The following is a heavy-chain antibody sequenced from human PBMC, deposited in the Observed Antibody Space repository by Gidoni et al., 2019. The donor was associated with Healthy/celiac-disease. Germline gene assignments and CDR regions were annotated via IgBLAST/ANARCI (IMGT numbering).Heavy chain of an antibody. V-gene: IGHV1-69*01. CDR1: GGTFSSYA. CDR2: IIPIFGTA. J-gene: IGHJ6*02. D-gene: IGHD2-2*01. Sequence: QVQLVQSGAEVKKPGSSVKVSCKASGGTFSSYAISWVRQAPGQGLEWMGGIIPIFGTANYAQKFQGRVTITADESTSTAYMELSSLRSEDTAVYYCARLRCSSTSCWVSNYYGMDVWGQGTTVTVSS. CDR3: ARLRCSSTSCWVSNYYGMDV.